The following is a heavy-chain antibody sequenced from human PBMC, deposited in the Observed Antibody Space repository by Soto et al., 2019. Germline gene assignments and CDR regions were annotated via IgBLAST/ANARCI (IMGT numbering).Heavy chain of an antibody. D-gene: IGHD3-16*01. CDR3: SRDRVAGIWGDAFDI. V-gene: IGHV1-18*04. Sequence: ASVKVSCKTSGYTFTNHGINWVRQAPGQGLEWMGWINPYNANTNYAQKLQGRVTMTTDTSTSTAYMDLRSLTSDDTADYYCSRDRVAGIWGDAFDIWGQGTMVTVSS. J-gene: IGHJ3*02. CDR1: GYTFTNHG. CDR2: INPYNANT.